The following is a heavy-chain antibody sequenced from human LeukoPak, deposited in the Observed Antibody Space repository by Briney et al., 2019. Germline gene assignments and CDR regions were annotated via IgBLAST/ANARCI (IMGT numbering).Heavy chain of an antibody. CDR2: INPNNGGT. J-gene: IGHJ5*02. D-gene: IGHD3-10*01. Sequence: ASVKVSCKASGYTFTGHYMHWVRQAPGQGLEWMGWINPNNGGTNYAQKFRGRVTLTRDTSISTAYMELSGLRSDDTAVYYCARDWTDLSTMLRGVLYNRFDPWRQGTLVAVSS. CDR1: GYTFTGHY. V-gene: IGHV1-2*02. CDR3: ARDWTDLSTMLRGVLYNRFDP.